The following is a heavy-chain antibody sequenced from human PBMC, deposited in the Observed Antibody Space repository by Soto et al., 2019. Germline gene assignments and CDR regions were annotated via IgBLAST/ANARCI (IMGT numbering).Heavy chain of an antibody. CDR2: ISSSSSTI. Sequence: VGSLRLSCAASGFTFSSYSMNWVRRAPGKGLEWVSYISSSSSTICYADSVKGRFTFSRDNAKNSLYLQMNSLRAEDTAVYYCARVSNSGTYKSWAFDIWGQRTVVTVSS. D-gene: IGHD1-26*01. V-gene: IGHV3-48*01. CDR1: GFTFSSYS. CDR3: ARVSNSGTYKSWAFDI. J-gene: IGHJ3*02.